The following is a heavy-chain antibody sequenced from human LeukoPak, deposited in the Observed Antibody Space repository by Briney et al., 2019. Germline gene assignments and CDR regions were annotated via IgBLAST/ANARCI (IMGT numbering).Heavy chain of an antibody. CDR2: IYSSGYN. J-gene: IGHJ4*02. V-gene: IGHV4-39*07. CDR3: AGSDLTQDYWDY. Sequence: SDTLSLTCTVSGGSVSTSSYYWGWIRQPPGKGLEWIGRIYSSGYNYYNPSLKSRATISVDTSKNQFSLKLTSVTAADTAVYYCAGSDLTQDYWDYWGQGTLVTVSS. CDR1: GGSVSTSSYY. D-gene: IGHD2-15*01.